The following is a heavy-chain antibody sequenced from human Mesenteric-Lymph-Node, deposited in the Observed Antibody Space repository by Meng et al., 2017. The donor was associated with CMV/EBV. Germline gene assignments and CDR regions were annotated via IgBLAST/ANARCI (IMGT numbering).Heavy chain of an antibody. Sequence: GESLKISCAASGFTFSSYGMHWVRQAPGKGLEWVAVIWYDGSNKYYADSVKGRFTISRDNSKNTLYLQMNSLRVEDSAVYYCTRGRWYSSYRSMVDFWGQGTLVTVSS. D-gene: IGHD6-19*01. V-gene: IGHV3-33*01. CDR2: IWYDGSNK. CDR1: GFTFSSYG. J-gene: IGHJ4*02. CDR3: TRGRWYSSYRSMVDF.